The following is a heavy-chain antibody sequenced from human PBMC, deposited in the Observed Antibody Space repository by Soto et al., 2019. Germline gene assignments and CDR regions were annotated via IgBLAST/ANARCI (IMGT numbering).Heavy chain of an antibody. D-gene: IGHD3-22*01. V-gene: IGHV1-69*13. CDR3: AREVPMIVVVTTPPDYYGMDV. CDR2: IIPIFGTA. Sequence: SVEVSCKXSGGTFSSYAISWVRQAPGQGLEWMGGIIPIFGTANYAQKFQGRVTITADESTSTAYMELSSLRSEDTAVYYCAREVPMIVVVTTPPDYYGMDVWGQGTTVTVSS. CDR1: GGTFSSYA. J-gene: IGHJ6*02.